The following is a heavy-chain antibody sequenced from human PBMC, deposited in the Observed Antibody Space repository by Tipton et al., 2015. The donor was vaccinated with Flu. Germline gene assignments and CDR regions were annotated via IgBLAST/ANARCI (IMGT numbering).Heavy chain of an antibody. V-gene: IGHV3-7*01. CDR2: IKADGSEK. J-gene: IGHJ4*02. D-gene: IGHD5-12*01. Sequence: TASGLTFSNYWMSWGRQAPGRGLEWVANIKADGSEKYYVDSVKGRFTISRDNAKNSLYLQMNSLRAEDTAVYYCARGGGYALRDYWGQGTLVTVSS. CDR1: GLTFSNYW. CDR3: ARGGGYALRDY.